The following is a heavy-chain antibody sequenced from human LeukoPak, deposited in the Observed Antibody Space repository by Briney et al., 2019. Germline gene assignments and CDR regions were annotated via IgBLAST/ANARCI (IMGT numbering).Heavy chain of an antibody. CDR3: ARGGSGSMNPDYYYYMDV. V-gene: IGHV4-34*01. Sequence: PETLSLTCAVYGGSFSGYYWSWIRQPPGKGLEWIGEINHSGSTNYNPSLKSRVTISVDTSKNQFSLKLSSVTAADTAVYYCARGGSGSMNPDYYYYMDVWGKGTTVTVSS. CDR1: GGSFSGYY. J-gene: IGHJ6*03. D-gene: IGHD3-22*01. CDR2: INHSGST.